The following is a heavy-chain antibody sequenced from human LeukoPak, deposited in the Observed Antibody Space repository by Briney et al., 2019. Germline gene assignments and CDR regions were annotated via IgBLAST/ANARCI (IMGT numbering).Heavy chain of an antibody. CDR2: ISGDGSGT. V-gene: IGHV3-43*02. J-gene: IGHJ4*02. CDR3: AKYPRGKSFFGEFDH. Sequence: GGSLRLSCAATGFTFEYYAMHWVRQVAGKRLGWVSLISGDGSGTYYADSVRGRFTISRDNSKNSLYLQMNSLSTEDTAFYYCAKYPRGKSFFGEFDHWGQGALVTVSS. D-gene: IGHD3-16*01. CDR1: GFTFEYYA.